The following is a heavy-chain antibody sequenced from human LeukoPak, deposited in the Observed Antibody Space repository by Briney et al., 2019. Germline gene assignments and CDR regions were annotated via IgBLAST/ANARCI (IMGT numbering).Heavy chain of an antibody. CDR3: ARMNYGSGSYYYYYMNV. Sequence: ASVKVSCKASGYTFTSYAMNWVRQAPGQGLEWMGWISTYNGNTNYAQKFQGRVTMTTDTSTSTAYMELRSLRSDDTAVYYCARMNYGSGSYYYYYMNVWGKGTTVTVSS. CDR1: GYTFTSYA. CDR2: ISTYNGNT. D-gene: IGHD3-10*01. V-gene: IGHV1-18*01. J-gene: IGHJ6*03.